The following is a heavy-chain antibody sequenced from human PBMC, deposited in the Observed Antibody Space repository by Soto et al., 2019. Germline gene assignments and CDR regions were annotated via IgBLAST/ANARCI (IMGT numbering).Heavy chain of an antibody. J-gene: IGHJ4*02. CDR1: RFTFSDYY. CDR2: ISGSGNYR. D-gene: IGHD3-22*01. CDR3: ARSFSGYFDF. Sequence: GGSLRLSCTASRFTFSDYYMGWIRQAPGKGLEWVSYISGSGNYRNYTDSVKDRFSISRDNAKNSLYLHMNSLRAEDTALYYCARSFSGYFDFWGQGTLVTVSS. V-gene: IGHV3-11*06.